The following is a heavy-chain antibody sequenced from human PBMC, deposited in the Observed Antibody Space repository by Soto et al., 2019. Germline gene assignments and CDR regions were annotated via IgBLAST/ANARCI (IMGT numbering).Heavy chain of an antibody. CDR3: ARGRGSSWTFDY. D-gene: IGHD6-13*01. CDR1: GGSISSYY. Sequence: QVQLQESGPRLVKPSETLSLTCTVSGGSISSYYWIWIRQPPGKGLEWIGYIYYSGSTNYNPSLKSRVTLSGDKSKNQFSLNMSSVIAADTAVYYCARGRGSSWTFDYWGQGTLVTVSS. CDR2: IYYSGST. V-gene: IGHV4-59*01. J-gene: IGHJ4*02.